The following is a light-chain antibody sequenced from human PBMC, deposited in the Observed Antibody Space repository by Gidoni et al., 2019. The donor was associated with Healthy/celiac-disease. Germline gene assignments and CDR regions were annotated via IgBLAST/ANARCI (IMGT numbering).Light chain of an antibody. V-gene: IGKV1-39*01. Sequence: DIQMTQSPSSLSASVGDRVTITCRASQSISSYLNWYQQKPGKAPKLLIYAASSLQRGVPSRFSGSVSGTDFTLTISSLQPEDFATYYCQQSYSTLITFGQGTRLEIK. CDR1: QSISSY. CDR2: AAS. CDR3: QQSYSTLIT. J-gene: IGKJ5*01.